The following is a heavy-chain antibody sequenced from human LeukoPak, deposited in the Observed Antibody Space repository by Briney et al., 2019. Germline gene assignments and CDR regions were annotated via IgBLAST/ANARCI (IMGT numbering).Heavy chain of an antibody. CDR3: AELGITMIGGV. J-gene: IGHJ6*04. D-gene: IGHD3-10*02. V-gene: IGHV3-48*03. CDR2: IGPSGFTI. CDR1: GFSFPYFE. Sequence: PGGSLRLSCAASGFSFPYFEMNWVRQAPGQGLEWISYIGPSGFTIYDADSVKGRFTISRDNAKNSLHLHMTSLRAEDTAVYYCAELGITMIGGVWGKGTTVTISS.